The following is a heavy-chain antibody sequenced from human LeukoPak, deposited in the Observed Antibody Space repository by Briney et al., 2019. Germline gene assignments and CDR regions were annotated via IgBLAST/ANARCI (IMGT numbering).Heavy chain of an antibody. CDR2: MNPNSGNT. V-gene: IGHV1-8*03. D-gene: IGHD6-13*01. CDR1: GYTFTSYD. Sequence: ASVKVSCKASGYTFTSYDINWVRQATGQGLEWMGWMNPNSGNTGYAQKFQGRVTITRNTSISTAYMELSSLRSEDTAVYYCARNKEGIAAAGTDNYFDYWGQGTLVTVSS. J-gene: IGHJ4*02. CDR3: ARNKEGIAAAGTDNYFDY.